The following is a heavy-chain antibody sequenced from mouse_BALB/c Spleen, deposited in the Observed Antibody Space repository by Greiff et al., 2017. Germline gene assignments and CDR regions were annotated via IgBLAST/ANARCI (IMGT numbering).Heavy chain of an antibody. D-gene: IGHD1-1*01. CDR2: ILPGSGST. J-gene: IGHJ3*01. CDR3: ARRTTGTWFAY. V-gene: IGHV1-9*01. CDR1: GYTFSSYW. Sequence: QVQLKQSGAELMKPGASVTISCKATGYTFSSYWLEWVKQRPGHGLEWIGEILPGSGSTNYNEKFKGKATFTADTSSNTAYMQLSSLTFEDSAVYDCARRTTGTWFAYWGQGTLVTVSA.